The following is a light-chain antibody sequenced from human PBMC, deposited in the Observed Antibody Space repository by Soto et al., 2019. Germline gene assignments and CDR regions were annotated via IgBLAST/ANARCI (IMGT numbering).Light chain of an antibody. J-gene: IGKJ1*01. CDR1: QSVSSNY. CDR3: QQYGTAPWT. V-gene: IGKV3-20*01. Sequence: ELVLTQSPGTLSLSPGERATLSCRASQSVSSNYLAWYQQKPGQAPRLLIYGASSRATGIPDRFSGSGSGTDFALTLSRLEPEDFAVYYCQQYGTAPWTFGQGTKVDIK. CDR2: GAS.